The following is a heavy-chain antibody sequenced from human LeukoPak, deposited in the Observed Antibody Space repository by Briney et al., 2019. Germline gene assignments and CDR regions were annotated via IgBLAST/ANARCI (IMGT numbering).Heavy chain of an antibody. CDR2: IKQDGSEK. CDR3: ARVDTVLTHFDY. V-gene: IGHV3-7*01. CDR1: GFTFSRFW. Sequence: GGSLRLSCAASGFTFSRFWMIWVRQAPGKGLEWVANIKQDGSEKYYVDSVKGRFTISRDNADNSLYLQMNSLRVEDTAVYFCARVDTVLTHFDYWGQGTLVTVSS. D-gene: IGHD4-23*01. J-gene: IGHJ4*02.